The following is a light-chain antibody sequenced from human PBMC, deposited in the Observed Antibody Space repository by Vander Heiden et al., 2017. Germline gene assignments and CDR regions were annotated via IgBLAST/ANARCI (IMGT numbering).Light chain of an antibody. CDR3: QQYDSFPYT. Sequence: VIWMTQSPSLLSASTGDRVTISCRISQGISSYLAWYQQKPGKAPELLIYAASTLQSGVPSRFSGSGSGTDFTLTISCLQSEDFATYYCQQYDSFPYTFGQGTKLXIK. J-gene: IGKJ2*01. CDR1: QGISSY. V-gene: IGKV1D-8*01. CDR2: AAS.